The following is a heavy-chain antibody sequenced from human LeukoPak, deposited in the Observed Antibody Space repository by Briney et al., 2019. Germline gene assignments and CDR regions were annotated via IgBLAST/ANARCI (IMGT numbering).Heavy chain of an antibody. CDR2: IYHSGST. D-gene: IGHD2-21*01. Sequence: PSQTPSLTCAVSGGSISSDNYAWGWSRQPPGKGRGWIGYIYHSGSTYYNPSLKSRVTISVDRSKNKFSLKLSSVTAADTAVYYCARGDWRAFDIWGQGTMVTVSS. CDR1: GGSISSDNYA. CDR3: ARGDWRAFDI. V-gene: IGHV4-30-2*01. J-gene: IGHJ3*02.